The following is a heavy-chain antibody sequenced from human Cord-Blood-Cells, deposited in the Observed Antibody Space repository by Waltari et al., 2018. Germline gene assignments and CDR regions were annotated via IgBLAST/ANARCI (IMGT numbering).Heavy chain of an antibody. D-gene: IGHD3-22*01. CDR3: ASNYYDSSGYYYARFDY. J-gene: IGHJ4*02. Sequence: QVQLVQSGAEVKKPGSSVKVSCKASGGTFSSYTISWVRQAPGQGLEWMGRIIPILGIAKYAQKFQGRVTITADKSTSTAYMELSSLRSEDTAVYYCASNYYDSSGYYYARFDYWGQGTLVTVSS. V-gene: IGHV1-69*02. CDR2: IIPILGIA. CDR1: GGTFSSYT.